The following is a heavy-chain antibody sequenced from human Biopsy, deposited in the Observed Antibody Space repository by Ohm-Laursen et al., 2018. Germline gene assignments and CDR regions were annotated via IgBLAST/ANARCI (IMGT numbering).Heavy chain of an antibody. J-gene: IGHJ6*02. CDR3: ARTPILIVSAGLVYRHRRHLQGMDV. Sequence: PTQTLTLTSSFSGFSLSARGMRVSWIRQAPGKALEWLACVDWDDYKDYSAPLQTKLSIYKDTSNDQVVLTVNNVDPADTATYYCARTPILIVSAGLVYRHRRHLQGMDVWGQGIAVTVS. V-gene: IGHV2-70*04. CDR2: VDWDDYK. D-gene: IGHD6-13*01. CDR1: GFSLSARGMR.